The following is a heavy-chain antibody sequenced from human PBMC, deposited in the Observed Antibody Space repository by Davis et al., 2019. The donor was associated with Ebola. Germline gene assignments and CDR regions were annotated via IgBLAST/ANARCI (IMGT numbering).Heavy chain of an antibody. D-gene: IGHD6-25*01. CDR1: DYGFTMYA. CDR2: VYPNTGQT. Sequence: AASVKVSCKASDYGFTMYALNWVRQAPGQGLEWMGWVYPNTGQTNYAQSLQGRVALTTDTSTTTSYLELNNLRSDDTAVYFCAREGASGWKGFFDLWGQGTLITVSS. CDR3: AREGASGWKGFFDL. J-gene: IGHJ4*02. V-gene: IGHV1-18*01.